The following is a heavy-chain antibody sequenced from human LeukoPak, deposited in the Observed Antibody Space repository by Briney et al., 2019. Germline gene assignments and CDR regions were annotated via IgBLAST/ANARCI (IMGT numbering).Heavy chain of an antibody. CDR3: ARRGYDSTDYNSPVFDY. V-gene: IGHV1-2*07. Sequence: GESLKISCKGSGYSFTNYWISWVRQAPGQGLEWMGWINPNSGGTICAHQFQGRVTMTRDTSTSTAYMELSRLRSDDTAVYYCARRGYDSTDYNSPVFDYWGQGTLVTVSS. CDR1: GYSFTNYW. D-gene: IGHD3-22*01. CDR2: INPNSGGT. J-gene: IGHJ4*02.